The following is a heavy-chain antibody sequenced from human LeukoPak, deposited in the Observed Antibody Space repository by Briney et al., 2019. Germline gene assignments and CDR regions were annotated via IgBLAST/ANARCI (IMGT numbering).Heavy chain of an antibody. CDR1: EFSVSSNY. J-gene: IGHJ3*02. CDR2: IYTGGNP. V-gene: IGHV3-53*01. D-gene: IGHD1-26*01. CDR3: ARVQYSGTYSDAFDI. Sequence: GGSLRLSCAASEFSVSSNYMNWVRQTPGKGLEWVSVIYTGGNPRYADSVKGRFTISRDNSKNTLYLQMNNLRAEDTATYYCARVQYSGTYSDAFDIWGQGTVVTVSS.